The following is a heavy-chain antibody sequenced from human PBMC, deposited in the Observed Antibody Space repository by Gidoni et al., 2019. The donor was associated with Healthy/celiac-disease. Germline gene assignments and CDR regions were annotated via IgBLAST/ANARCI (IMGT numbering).Heavy chain of an antibody. J-gene: IGHJ3*02. V-gene: IGHV3-21*01. CDR2: ISSSSSYI. D-gene: IGHD4-17*01. CDR1: GFTFSSYS. Sequence: EVQLVESGGGLVKPGGSLRLSCAASGFTFSSYSMNWVRQAPGKGLEWVSSISSSSSYIYYADSVKGRFTISRDNAKNSLYLQMNSLRAEDTAVYYCASHPGADYGGNTRAFDIWGQGTMVTVSS. CDR3: ASHPGADYGGNTRAFDI.